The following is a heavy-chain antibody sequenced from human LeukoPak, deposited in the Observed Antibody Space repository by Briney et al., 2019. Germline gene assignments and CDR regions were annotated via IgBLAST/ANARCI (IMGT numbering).Heavy chain of an antibody. CDR1: GYTFTDYY. CDR2: VDPEDGET. V-gene: IGHV1-69-2*01. D-gene: IGHD5-12*01. J-gene: IGHJ4*02. CDR3: ALDWRATIHFDY. Sequence: GASVKVSCKASGYTFTDYYMHWVQQAPGKGLEWMGRVDPEDGETIYAEKFQGRVTITADTSTDTAYMELSSLRSEDTAVYYCALDWRATIHFDYWGQGTLVTVSS.